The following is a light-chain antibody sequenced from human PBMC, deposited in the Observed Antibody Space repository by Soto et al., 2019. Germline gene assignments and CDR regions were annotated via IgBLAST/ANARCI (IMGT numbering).Light chain of an antibody. CDR2: GNN. CDR3: QSYDSSLSGYV. V-gene: IGLV1-40*01. CDR1: SSNIGAGYD. Sequence: QSVLTQPPSVSGAPGQRVTISCTGISSNIGAGYDVHWYQQLPGTAPKLLIYGNNNRPSGVPGRFSGSKSGTSASLASTGLQAEDEAEYYCQSYDSSLSGYVFGTGTK. J-gene: IGLJ1*01.